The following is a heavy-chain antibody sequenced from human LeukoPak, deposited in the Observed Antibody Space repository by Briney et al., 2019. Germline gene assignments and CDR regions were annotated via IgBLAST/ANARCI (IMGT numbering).Heavy chain of an antibody. Sequence: GGSLRLSCAASGFTFSSYAMHWVRQAPGKGLEWVAVISYDGSNKYYADSVKGRFTISRDNSKNTLYLQMNSLRAEDTAVYYCASVIVVVVAALDYWGQGTLVTVSS. CDR2: ISYDGSNK. V-gene: IGHV3-30*04. CDR1: GFTFSSYA. CDR3: ASVIVVVVAALDY. D-gene: IGHD2-15*01. J-gene: IGHJ4*02.